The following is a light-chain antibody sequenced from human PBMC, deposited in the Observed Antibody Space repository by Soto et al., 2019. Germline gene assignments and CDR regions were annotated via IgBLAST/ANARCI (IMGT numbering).Light chain of an antibody. Sequence: DTVLTQSPATLSLSLGERATLSCRASQGVSSYLAWYQQKPGQAPRLLIYDASNRATGIPARFSGSGSGTDFTLTISSLEPEDFAVYYCQQRSNWPRTFGQGTKVDIK. CDR2: DAS. CDR3: QQRSNWPRT. V-gene: IGKV3-11*01. CDR1: QGVSSY. J-gene: IGKJ1*01.